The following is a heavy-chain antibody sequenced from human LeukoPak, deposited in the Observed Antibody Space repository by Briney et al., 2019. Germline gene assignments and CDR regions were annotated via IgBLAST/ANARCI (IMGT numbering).Heavy chain of an antibody. CDR1: GFTFSSYW. V-gene: IGHV3-7*03. Sequence: AGGSLRLSCAASGFTFSSYWMSWVRQAPGKGLEWVANIKQDGSEKYYVDSVKGRFTISRDNSKNTLHLQMSSLRAEDTAVYYCAKDLISSSSHFYYYMDVWGKGTTVTVSS. D-gene: IGHD6-6*01. CDR2: IKQDGSEK. J-gene: IGHJ6*03. CDR3: AKDLISSSSHFYYYMDV.